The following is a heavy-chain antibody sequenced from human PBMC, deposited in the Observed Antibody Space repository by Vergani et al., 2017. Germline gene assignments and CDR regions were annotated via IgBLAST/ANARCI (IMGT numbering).Heavy chain of an antibody. D-gene: IGHD6-19*01. Sequence: QVQLVQSGAEVKKPGASVKVSCKASGYTFTGYYMHWVRQAPGQGLEWMGWINPNSGGTNYAQEFQGRVTMTRDTSISTAYMELSRLRSDDTAVYYCARAEQWQNWFDPWGQGTLVTVSS. CDR2: INPNSGGT. J-gene: IGHJ5*02. V-gene: IGHV1-2*02. CDR3: ARAEQWQNWFDP. CDR1: GYTFTGYY.